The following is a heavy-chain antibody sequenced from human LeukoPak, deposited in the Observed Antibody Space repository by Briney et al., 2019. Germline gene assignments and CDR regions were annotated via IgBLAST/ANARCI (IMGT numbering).Heavy chain of an antibody. CDR1: GGSISSYY. CDR2: IYYSGST. V-gene: IGHV4-39*01. CDR3: ARGSSSWMDYYMDV. D-gene: IGHD6-13*01. Sequence: SETLSLTCTVSGGSISSYYWGWIRQPPGKGLEWIGSIYYSGSTYYNPSLKSRVTISVDTSKNQFSLKLSSVTAADTAVYYCARGSSSWMDYYMDVWGKGATVTVSS. J-gene: IGHJ6*03.